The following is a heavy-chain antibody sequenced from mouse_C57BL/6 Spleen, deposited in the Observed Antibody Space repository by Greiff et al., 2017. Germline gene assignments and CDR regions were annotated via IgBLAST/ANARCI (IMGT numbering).Heavy chain of an antibody. J-gene: IGHJ2*01. CDR3: ARDPSNYGSYFDY. D-gene: IGHD2-5*01. CDR1: GYTFTSYW. CDR2: IDPSDSET. Sequence: QVQLKESGAELVRPGSSVKLSCKASGYTFTSYWMHWVKQRPIQGLEWIGNIDPSDSETHYNQKFKDKATLTVDKSSSTAYMQLSSLTSEDSAVYYCARDPSNYGSYFDYWGQGTTLTVSS. V-gene: IGHV1-52*01.